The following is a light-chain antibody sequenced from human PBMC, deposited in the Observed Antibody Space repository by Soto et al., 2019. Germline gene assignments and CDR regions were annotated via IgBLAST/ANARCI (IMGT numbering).Light chain of an antibody. CDR3: SSYTGSSTPV. Sequence: QSALTQPASVSGSLGQSITISCTGTSSDVGGYNYVSWYQHHPGKAPKLMIYEVSNRPSGVSNRFSGSKSGNTASLTISGLQAEDEADYYCSSYTGSSTPVFGGGTKLTVL. CDR1: SSDVGGYNY. J-gene: IGLJ3*02. CDR2: EVS. V-gene: IGLV2-14*01.